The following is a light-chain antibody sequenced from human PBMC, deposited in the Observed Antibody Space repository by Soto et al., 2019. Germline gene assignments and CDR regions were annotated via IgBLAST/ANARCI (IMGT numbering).Light chain of an antibody. CDR2: KAS. J-gene: IGKJ1*01. CDR1: QTISSW. V-gene: IGKV1-5*03. CDR3: QHYNSYSAA. Sequence: DIQMTQSPATLSGSVGDRVTITCRASQTISSWLAWYQQKPGKAPKLLIYKASTLKSGVPSRFSGSGSGTEFTLTISSLQPDDFETYYCQHYNSYSAAFGQGTKVDIK.